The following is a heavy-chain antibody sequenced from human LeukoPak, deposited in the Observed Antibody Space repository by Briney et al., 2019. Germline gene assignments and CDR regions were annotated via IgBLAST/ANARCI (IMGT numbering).Heavy chain of an antibody. CDR2: IIPIFGTA. J-gene: IGHJ4*02. V-gene: IGHV1-69*13. CDR3: ASGSSSWGPSHY. D-gene: IGHD6-13*01. CDR1: GGTFSSYA. Sequence: ASVKVSCKASGGTFSSYAISWVRQPPGQGLEWMGGIIPIFGTANYAQKFQGRVTITADESTSTAYMELSSLRSEDTAVYYCASGSSSWGPSHYWGQGTLVTVSS.